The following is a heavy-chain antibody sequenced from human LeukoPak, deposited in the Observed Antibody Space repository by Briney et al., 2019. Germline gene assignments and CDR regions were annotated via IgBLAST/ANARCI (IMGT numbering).Heavy chain of an antibody. J-gene: IGHJ3*02. Sequence: GGSLRLSCAASGFTFSDYYMSWIRQAPGKGLEWVSYISSSGSTIYYADSVKGRFTISRDNAKNSLYLQMNSLRAEDTAVYYCARVKSEQGITMIVGGAFDIWGQGTMVTVSS. CDR2: ISSSGSTI. CDR1: GFTFSDYY. D-gene: IGHD3-22*01. CDR3: ARVKSEQGITMIVGGAFDI. V-gene: IGHV3-11*01.